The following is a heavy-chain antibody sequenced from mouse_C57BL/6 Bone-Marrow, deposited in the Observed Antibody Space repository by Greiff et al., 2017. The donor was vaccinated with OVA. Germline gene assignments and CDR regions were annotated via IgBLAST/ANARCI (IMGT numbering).Heavy chain of an antibody. CDR2: SRNKANDYTT. CDR1: GFTFSDFY. Sequence: EVMLVESGGGLVQSGRSLRLSCATSGFTFSDFYMEWVRQAPGKGLEWIAASRNKANDYTTEYSASVKGRFIVSRDTTQSILYLQMNALRAEDTAIYYCARDEHDYDAWFAYWGQGTLVTVSA. D-gene: IGHD2-4*01. J-gene: IGHJ3*01. V-gene: IGHV7-1*01. CDR3: ARDEHDYDAWFAY.